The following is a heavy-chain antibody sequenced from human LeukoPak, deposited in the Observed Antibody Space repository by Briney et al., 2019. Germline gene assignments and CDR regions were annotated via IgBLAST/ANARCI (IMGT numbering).Heavy chain of an antibody. CDR1: GGTFSSYA. D-gene: IGHD1-26*01. J-gene: IGHJ6*02. V-gene: IGHV1-69*13. CDR3: ARGYSGSYYTPSDYYYGMDV. Sequence: GASVKVSCKASGGTFSSYAISWVRQAPGQGLEWMGGIIPNFGTANYAQKFQGRVTITADESTSTAYMELSSLRSEDTAVYYCARGYSGSYYTPSDYYYGMDVWGQGTTVTVSS. CDR2: IIPNFGTA.